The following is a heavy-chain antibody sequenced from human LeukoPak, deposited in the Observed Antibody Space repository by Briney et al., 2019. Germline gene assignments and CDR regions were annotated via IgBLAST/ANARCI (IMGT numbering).Heavy chain of an antibody. Sequence: GESLKISCKGSGYSFTSYWIGWVRQMPGKGLEWMGIINPGDSDTRYSPSFQGQVTISADKSISTAYLQWSSLKASDTAMYYCAGRFTVWRIGDAFDIWGQGTMVTVSS. CDR1: GYSFTSYW. V-gene: IGHV5-51*01. CDR3: AGRFTVWRIGDAFDI. D-gene: IGHD4-17*01. J-gene: IGHJ3*02. CDR2: INPGDSDT.